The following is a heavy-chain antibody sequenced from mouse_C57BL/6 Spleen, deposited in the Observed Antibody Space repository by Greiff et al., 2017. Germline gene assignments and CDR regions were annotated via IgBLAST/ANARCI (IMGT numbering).Heavy chain of an antibody. CDR3: ARHYGSSYRWYFDV. D-gene: IGHD1-1*01. CDR2: IYPRSGNT. J-gene: IGHJ1*03. V-gene: IGHV1-81*01. CDR1: GYTFTSYG. Sequence: QVQLQQSGAELARPRASVKLSCKASGYTFTSYGISWVKQRTGQGLECIGEIYPRSGNTYYNEKFKGKATLTADKSSSTAYMELRSLTSEDCAVYFWARHYGSSYRWYFDVWATGTTATVSS.